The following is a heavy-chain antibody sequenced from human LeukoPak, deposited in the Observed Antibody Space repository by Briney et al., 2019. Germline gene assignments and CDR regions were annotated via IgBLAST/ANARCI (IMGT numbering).Heavy chain of an antibody. V-gene: IGHV3-11*04. CDR3: ARDRDSPLYCSGGSCYEDY. CDR2: ISSSGSTI. Sequence: GGSLRLSCAASGFTFSDYYMSWIRQAPGKGLEWVSYISSSGSTIYYADSVKGRFTISRDNAKNSLYLQMNSLRAEDTAVCYCARDRDSPLYCSGGSCYEDYWGQGTLVTVSS. J-gene: IGHJ4*02. D-gene: IGHD2-15*01. CDR1: GFTFSDYY.